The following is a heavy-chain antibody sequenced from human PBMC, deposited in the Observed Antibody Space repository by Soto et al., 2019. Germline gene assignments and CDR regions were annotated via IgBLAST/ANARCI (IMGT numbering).Heavy chain of an antibody. CDR1: GFTLTSAD. Sequence: QMQLMQSGPEVKKPGTSVKVSCKASGFTLTSADVQWVRQTRGQRLEWIGWIVGGSGSTNYAQQFQGRLAITRDMSTSTVYTDLSSLRSEDTAGYYCAADWSNRPFDFWGQGILVTVSS. V-gene: IGHV1-58*01. CDR2: IVGGSGST. D-gene: IGHD3-3*01. J-gene: IGHJ4*02. CDR3: AADWSNRPFDF.